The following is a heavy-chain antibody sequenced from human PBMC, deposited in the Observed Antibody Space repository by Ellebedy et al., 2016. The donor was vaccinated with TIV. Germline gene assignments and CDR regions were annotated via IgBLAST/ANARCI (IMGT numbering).Heavy chain of an antibody. V-gene: IGHV3-11*01. CDR1: GGSFTDYY. CDR2: ISISGTTV. Sequence: PSETLSLTCTVSGGSFTDYYMSWIRQSPGKGLEWVSYISISGTTVYYADSVKGRFTISRDNAKNSLYLQMNSLRADDTALYYCARDLYSGSGKIASSWGQGTLVTVSS. J-gene: IGHJ1*01. D-gene: IGHD3-10*01. CDR3: ARDLYSGSGKIASS.